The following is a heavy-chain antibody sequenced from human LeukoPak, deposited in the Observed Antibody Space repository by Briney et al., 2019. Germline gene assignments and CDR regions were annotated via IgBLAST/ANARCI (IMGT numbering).Heavy chain of an antibody. D-gene: IGHD3-22*01. CDR3: ARGPTPLYYDSRGYFSL. J-gene: IGHJ4*02. CDR2: INPNSGGT. CDR1: GYTFTGYY. V-gene: IGHV1-2*02. Sequence: ASVKVSCKASGYTFTGYYMHWVRQAPGQGLEWMGWINPNSGGTNYAQKFQGRVTMTRDTSISTAYMELSRLRSDDTAVYYCARGPTPLYYDSRGYFSLWGQGTLVNVLS.